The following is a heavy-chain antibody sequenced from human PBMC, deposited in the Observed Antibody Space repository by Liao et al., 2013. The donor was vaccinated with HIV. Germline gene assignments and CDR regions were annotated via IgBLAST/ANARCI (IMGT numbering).Heavy chain of an antibody. D-gene: IGHD6-6*01. J-gene: IGHJ4*02. V-gene: IGHV4-34*01. CDR3: AGGYSSSSFDY. CDR2: INHSGST. CDR1: GGSFSGYY. Sequence: QVQLQQWGAGLLKPSETLSLTCAVYGGSFSGYYWSWIRQPPGKGLEWIGEINHSGSTNYNPSLKSRVTISVDTSKNQFSLKLSSVTAADTAVYYCAGGYSSSSFDYWGQGTLVTVSS.